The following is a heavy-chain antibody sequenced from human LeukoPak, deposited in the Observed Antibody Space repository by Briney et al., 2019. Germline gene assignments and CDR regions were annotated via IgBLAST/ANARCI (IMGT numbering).Heavy chain of an antibody. CDR2: INPNSGGT. D-gene: IGHD6-13*01. J-gene: IGHJ5*02. Sequence: ASVKVSCKASGYTFTGYYMHWVRQAPGQGLEWMGWINPNSGGTNYAQKFQGRVTMTRDTSISTAYMELSRLRSGDTAVDYCARGGDSSSWYVGVDWFDPWGQGTLVTVSS. V-gene: IGHV1-2*02. CDR3: ARGGDSSSWYVGVDWFDP. CDR1: GYTFTGYY.